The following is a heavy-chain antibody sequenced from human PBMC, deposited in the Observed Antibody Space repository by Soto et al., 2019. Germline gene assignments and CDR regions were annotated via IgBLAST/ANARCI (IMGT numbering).Heavy chain of an antibody. Sequence: QVQLVQSGAEVKKPGSSVKVSCKASGGTFSSYAISWVRQAPGQGLEWMGGIIPIFGTATYAQKFQGRVTITADESTSTAYMELSSLRSEDTAVYYCARRVYQLLKYNWFDPWGQGTLVTVSS. CDR1: GGTFSSYA. CDR3: ARRVYQLLKYNWFDP. D-gene: IGHD2-2*01. CDR2: IIPIFGTA. V-gene: IGHV1-69*01. J-gene: IGHJ5*02.